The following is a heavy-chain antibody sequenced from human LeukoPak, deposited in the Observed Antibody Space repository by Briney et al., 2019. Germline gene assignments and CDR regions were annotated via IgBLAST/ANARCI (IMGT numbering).Heavy chain of an antibody. J-gene: IGHJ4*02. CDR3: ARDREGYCSGGSCPFDY. CDR2: IIPILGIA. V-gene: IGHV1-69*04. CDR1: GGTFSSYA. D-gene: IGHD2-15*01. Sequence: PVKVSCKASGGTFSSYAISWVRQAPGQGLEWMGRIIPILGIANYAQKFQGRVTITADKSTSTAYMELSSLRSEDTAVYYCARDREGYCSGGSCPFDYWGQGTLVTVSS.